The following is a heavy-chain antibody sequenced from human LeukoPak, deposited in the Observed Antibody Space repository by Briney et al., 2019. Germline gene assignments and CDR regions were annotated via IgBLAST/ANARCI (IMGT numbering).Heavy chain of an antibody. J-gene: IGHJ6*03. CDR1: GYTFTSYN. D-gene: IGHD2-2*01. V-gene: IGHV1-8*03. CDR2: MHPNNGDT. CDR3: AREWIVLAPAARRYNYYMDV. Sequence: GASVKVSCKASGYTFTSYNINWVRQAPGQGLEWMAWMHPNNGDTGYAQKFQDRVTVTSNTSISTAYMELRSLTSEDTAVYYCAREWIVLAPAARRYNYYMDVWGIGTTVSVSS.